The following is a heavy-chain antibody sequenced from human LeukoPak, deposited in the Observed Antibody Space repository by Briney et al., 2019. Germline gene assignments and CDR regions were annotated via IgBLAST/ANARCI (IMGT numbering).Heavy chain of an antibody. CDR1: RFTFSSYA. J-gene: IGHJ4*02. Sequence: GGSLRLSCAASRFTFSSYAMSWVRQAPGKGLEWVSAISGSGGSTYYADSVKGRFTISRDNSKNTLYLQMNSLRAEDTAVYYCAKDLPLSSGYYYFDYWGQGTLVTVSS. CDR2: ISGSGGST. V-gene: IGHV3-23*01. CDR3: AKDLPLSSGYYYFDY. D-gene: IGHD3-22*01.